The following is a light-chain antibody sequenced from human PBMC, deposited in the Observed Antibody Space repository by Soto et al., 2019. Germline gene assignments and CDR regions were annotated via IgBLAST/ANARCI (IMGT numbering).Light chain of an antibody. Sequence: EIVMTQSPATLSVSPGERATLSCRASQSVSSNLAWYQQKPGQAPRLLIYDASTRATGIPARFSGSGSGTEFTITISSLQSEDFAVYYCQQYKNWPPLTFGGGTKVEIK. CDR3: QQYKNWPPLT. V-gene: IGKV3-15*01. CDR2: DAS. J-gene: IGKJ4*01. CDR1: QSVSSN.